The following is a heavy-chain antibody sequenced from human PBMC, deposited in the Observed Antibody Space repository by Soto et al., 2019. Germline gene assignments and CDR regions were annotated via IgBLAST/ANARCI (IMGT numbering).Heavy chain of an antibody. J-gene: IGHJ4*02. D-gene: IGHD4-17*01. CDR3: ARPANTVADHFDL. CDR1: GYTFTIYW. Sequence: EVQLVQSGAEVKKPGESLKISCQVSGYTFTIYWICWVRQMPGKGLEWMGIIYPSDSDTRYSPSFQGQVTISADQSINTAYLQWDSLKASDTAIYYCARPANTVADHFDLWGQGTPVTVSS. V-gene: IGHV5-51*01. CDR2: IYPSDSDT.